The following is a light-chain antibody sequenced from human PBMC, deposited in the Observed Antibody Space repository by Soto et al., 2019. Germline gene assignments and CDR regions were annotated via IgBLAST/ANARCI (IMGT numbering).Light chain of an antibody. J-gene: IGLJ1*01. Sequence: QSALTQPPSASGSPGQSVTISCTGTSSDVGGYDYVSWYQQHPDKAPKLLIYEVTKRPSGVPDRFSASKSGNTASLTVSGLQAEDEADYYCSSYTGSNNFDVFGTGTKSPS. CDR2: EVT. CDR3: SSYTGSNNFDV. CDR1: SSDVGGYDY. V-gene: IGLV2-8*01.